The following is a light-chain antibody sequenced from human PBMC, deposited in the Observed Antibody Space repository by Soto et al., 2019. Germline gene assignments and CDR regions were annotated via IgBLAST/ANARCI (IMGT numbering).Light chain of an antibody. J-gene: IGKJ4*01. V-gene: IGKV3-15*01. CDR3: QQYQNWPPLT. Sequence: EIALTQSPATLSVSPGETATLSCRASQGVTIDLSWYQQKPGQAPMLLIYDASTRATGIPARFSGSGSGTEFTLTISSLPSEDFAFYYCQQYQNWPPLTFGGGTRVEIK. CDR1: QGVTID. CDR2: DAS.